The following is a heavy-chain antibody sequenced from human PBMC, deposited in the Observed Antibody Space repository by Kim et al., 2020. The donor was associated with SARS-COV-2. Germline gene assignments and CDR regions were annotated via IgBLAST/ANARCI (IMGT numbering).Heavy chain of an antibody. Sequence: SVKVSCKASGYTFPSSAMQWVRQARGQRLECIGWIVVGSGNTNYAQKFQGRVTITRDMSTSTAYMELSSLRSEDTAVYYCAAGMYYYDSGGYPFGMDVWGQGTTVTVSS. CDR3: AAGMYYYDSGGYPFGMDV. D-gene: IGHD3-22*01. V-gene: IGHV1-58*02. J-gene: IGHJ6*02. CDR2: IVVGSGNT. CDR1: GYTFPSSA.